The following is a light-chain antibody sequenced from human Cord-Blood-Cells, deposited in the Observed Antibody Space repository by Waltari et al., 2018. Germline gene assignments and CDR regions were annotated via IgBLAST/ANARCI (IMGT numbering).Light chain of an antibody. Sequence: QSALTQPRSVSGSPGQSVTIPFTGTSSDGGGYNYVSWYQQHPGKAPKLMIYDVSKRPSGVPDRFSGSKSGNTASLTISGLQAEDEADYYCCSYAGSYTWVFGGGTKLTVL. CDR1: SSDGGGYNY. V-gene: IGLV2-11*01. CDR3: CSYAGSYTWV. CDR2: DVS. J-gene: IGLJ3*02.